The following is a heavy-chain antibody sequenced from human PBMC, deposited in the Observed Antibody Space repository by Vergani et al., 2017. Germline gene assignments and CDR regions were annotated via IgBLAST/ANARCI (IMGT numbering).Heavy chain of an antibody. J-gene: IGHJ5*02. CDR3: ARGWGPPPAAIRGWFDP. D-gene: IGHD2-2*02. CDR2: MNPNSGNK. CDR1: GYTFTSYD. V-gene: IGHV1-8*01. Sequence: QVQLVQSGAEVKKPGASVKVSCKASGYTFTSYDINWVRQATGQGLEWMGWMNPNSGNKGYAQKFQGRVTMTRNTSISTAYMELSRLRSDDTAVYYCARGWGPPPAAIRGWFDPWGQGTLVTVSS.